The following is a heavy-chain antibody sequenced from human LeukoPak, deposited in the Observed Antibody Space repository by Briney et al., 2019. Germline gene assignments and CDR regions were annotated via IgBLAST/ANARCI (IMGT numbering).Heavy chain of an antibody. D-gene: IGHD2-2*01. V-gene: IGHV3-48*01. CDR2: NRGSSTTI. J-gene: IGHJ4*02. Sequence: GGSLRLSCAASGFTFSTSSMNWVRQAPGKGREWSSYNRGSSTTIYYADSVKGRFTISRDNAKNSLSLQRNGLRAEDTAVYFCARDSRSHCGTAACYGPYFDYWGQGTLVTVSS. CDR3: ARDSRSHCGTAACYGPYFDY. CDR1: GFTFSTSS.